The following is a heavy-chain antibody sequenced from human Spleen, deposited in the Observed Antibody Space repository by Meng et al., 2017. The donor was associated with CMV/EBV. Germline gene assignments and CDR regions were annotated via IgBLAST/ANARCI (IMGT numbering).Heavy chain of an antibody. Sequence: HVQLVESGGGLVKPGGSLRLSCAASGFTFSDYYMSWIRQAPGKGLEWIGEINHSGSTNYNPSLKSRVTISVDTSKNQFSLKLSSVTAADTAVYYCAREPWFDPWGQGTLVTVSS. V-gene: IGHV4-34*01. CDR2: INHSGST. J-gene: IGHJ5*02. CDR3: AREPWFDP. CDR1: GFTFSDYY. D-gene: IGHD1-26*01.